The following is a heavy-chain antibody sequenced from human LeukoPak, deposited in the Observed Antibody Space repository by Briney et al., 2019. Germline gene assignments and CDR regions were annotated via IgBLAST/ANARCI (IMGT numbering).Heavy chain of an antibody. CDR2: IIPIFGTA. Sequence: SVKVSCKASGGTFSSYAISWVRQAPGQGLEWMGGIIPIFGTANYAQKFQGRVTITADKSTSTAYMELSSLRSEDTAVYYCARAGSGWFGESDDAFDIWGQGTMVTVSS. CDR3: ARAGSGWFGESDDAFDI. J-gene: IGHJ3*02. D-gene: IGHD3-10*01. CDR1: GGTFSSYA. V-gene: IGHV1-69*06.